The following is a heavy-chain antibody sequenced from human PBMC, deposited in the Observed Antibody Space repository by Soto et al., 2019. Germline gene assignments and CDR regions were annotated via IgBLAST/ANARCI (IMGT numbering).Heavy chain of an antibody. CDR3: ARVGYYDSSGYERENAFDI. V-gene: IGHV1-18*01. Sequence: ASVKVSCKASGYTFTSYGISWVRQAPGQGLEWMGWISAYNGNTNYAQKLQGRVTMTTDTSTSTAYMELRSLRSDDTAVYYCARVGYYDSSGYERENAFDIWGQGTMVTVSS. CDR2: ISAYNGNT. CDR1: GYTFTSYG. D-gene: IGHD3-22*01. J-gene: IGHJ3*02.